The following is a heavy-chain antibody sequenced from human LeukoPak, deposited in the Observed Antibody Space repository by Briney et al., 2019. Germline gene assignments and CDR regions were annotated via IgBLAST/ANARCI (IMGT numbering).Heavy chain of an antibody. CDR3: ARSPRNSLVVLTATDDALDI. CDR1: GSSFTSYW. V-gene: IGHV5-51*01. J-gene: IGHJ3*02. D-gene: IGHD2-21*02. Sequence: GESLKISCKAFGSSFTSYWNGWVSQMPGKGLEWMGIIYPGDSDTRYSPSFQGQVTISADKSISTAYLQGSSLKASDTAMYYCARSPRNSLVVLTATDDALDIWGQGTMVTVSS. CDR2: IYPGDSDT.